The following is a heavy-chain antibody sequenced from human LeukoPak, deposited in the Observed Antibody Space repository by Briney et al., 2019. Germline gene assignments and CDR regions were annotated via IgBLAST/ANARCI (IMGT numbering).Heavy chain of an antibody. J-gene: IGHJ4*02. CDR1: GSTFSGYW. CDR2: INLDGGAT. V-gene: IGHV3-7*03. D-gene: IGHD4/OR15-4a*01. Sequence: GGSLRLSCAVSGSTFSGYWMAWVRQVPGKEPEWVANINLDGGATYYVDSVKGRFTIYRDKATNLLFLQMNSLRAEDTAVYYCARDGANKETRYDYWGQGTLVTVSS. CDR3: ARDGANKETRYDY.